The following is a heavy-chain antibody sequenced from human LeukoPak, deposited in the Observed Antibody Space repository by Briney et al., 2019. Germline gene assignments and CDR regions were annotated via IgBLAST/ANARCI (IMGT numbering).Heavy chain of an antibody. Sequence: GGSLRLSCAASGFTFSTYSMNWVRQAPGKGLEWVSSINSYSTNIYYADSVKGQFTTSRDNAKNSLYLQMNSLRAEDTAVYYCARDRGYYRFDYWGQGTLVTVSS. CDR3: ARDRGYYRFDY. D-gene: IGHD3-22*01. CDR2: INSYSTNI. CDR1: GFTFSTYS. J-gene: IGHJ4*02. V-gene: IGHV3-21*01.